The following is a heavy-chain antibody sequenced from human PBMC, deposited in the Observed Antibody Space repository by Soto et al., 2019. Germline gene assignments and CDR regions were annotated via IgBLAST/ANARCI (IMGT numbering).Heavy chain of an antibody. V-gene: IGHV3-74*01. CDR2: IRSDGGEA. CDR1: GFTFSLYW. D-gene: IGHD5-12*01. Sequence: EEQLVESGGGLVQPGGSLRLSCAASGFTFSLYWIHWVRQAPGRGLVWVSRIRSDGGEANYADSVKGRFTISRDNAESTVYVQMNSLRAEDTAVYYCARGSSGSNPNNMDVWGKGTTVTVSS. CDR3: ARGSSGSNPNNMDV. J-gene: IGHJ6*03.